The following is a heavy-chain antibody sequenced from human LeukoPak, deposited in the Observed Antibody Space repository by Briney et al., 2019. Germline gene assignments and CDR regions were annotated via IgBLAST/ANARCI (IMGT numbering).Heavy chain of an antibody. V-gene: IGHV4-34*01. CDR3: ARGGYGFGQTFDY. CDR1: GGSFSGYY. CDR2: INHSGST. Sequence: SETLSLTCAVYGGSFSGYYWSWIRQPPGKGLEWIGEINHSGSTNYNPSLKSRVTISVDTSKNQFSLKLSPVTAADTAVYYCARGGYGFGQTFDYWGQGTLVTVST. D-gene: IGHD5-18*01. J-gene: IGHJ4*02.